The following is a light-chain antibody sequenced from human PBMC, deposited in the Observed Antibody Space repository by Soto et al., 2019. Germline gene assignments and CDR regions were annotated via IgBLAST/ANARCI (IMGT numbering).Light chain of an antibody. CDR3: CSYAGGTYV. V-gene: IGLV2-23*01. J-gene: IGLJ1*01. CDR2: EAN. Sequence: QSALTQPASVSGSPGQSITISCTGTSSDVGTYDLVSWYQQHPGKAPKLMISEANERPSGVSDRFSTSKSANTASLTISGLQAEDEAEYYCCSYAGGTYVFGTGTKLTVL. CDR1: SSDVGTYDL.